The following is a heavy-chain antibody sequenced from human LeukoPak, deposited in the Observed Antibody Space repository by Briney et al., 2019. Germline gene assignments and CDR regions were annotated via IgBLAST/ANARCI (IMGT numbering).Heavy chain of an antibody. CDR2: IYSGGSI. CDR1: GFTVSSNY. V-gene: IGHV3-53*01. Sequence: PGGSLRLSCAASGFTVSSNYMSWVRQAPGKGLQWVSVIYSGGSIYYADSVKGRFTISRDNSRNTLYLQMNSLRAEDTAVYYCARALNGFDIWGPGTLVTVSS. CDR3: ARALNGFDI. J-gene: IGHJ3*02.